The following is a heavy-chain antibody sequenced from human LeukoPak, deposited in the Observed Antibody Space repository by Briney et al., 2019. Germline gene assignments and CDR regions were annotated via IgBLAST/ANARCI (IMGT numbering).Heavy chain of an antibody. J-gene: IGHJ4*02. D-gene: IGHD5-18*01. CDR3: ARRAAFRYSYGDFDY. Sequence: PGESLKISCKGSGYSFTSCWIGWVRQMPGKGLEWMGIFYPGDSDTRYSPSFQGQVTISADKSISTAYLQWSSLKASDTAMYYCARRAAFRYSYGDFDYWGQGTLVTVSS. V-gene: IGHV5-51*01. CDR2: FYPGDSDT. CDR1: GYSFTSCW.